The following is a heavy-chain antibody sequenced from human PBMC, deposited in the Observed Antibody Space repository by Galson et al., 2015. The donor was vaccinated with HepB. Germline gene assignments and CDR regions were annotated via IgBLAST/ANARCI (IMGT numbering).Heavy chain of an antibody. V-gene: IGHV3-30*18. CDR1: GFTFSNYG. CDR3: AKDKPYYDLSGGWFDP. Sequence: SLRLSCAASGFTFSNYGMHWVRQAPGKGLEWVAVISYGNNKYYADSVKGRFTISRDNSKNSLYLQMNSLRPEDTAVYYCAKDKPYYDLSGGWFDPWGQGTLVTVSS. J-gene: IGHJ5*02. CDR2: ISYGNNK. D-gene: IGHD3-3*01.